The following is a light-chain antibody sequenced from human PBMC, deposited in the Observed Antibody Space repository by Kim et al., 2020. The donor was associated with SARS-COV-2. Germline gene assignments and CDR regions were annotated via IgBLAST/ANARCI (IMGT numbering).Light chain of an antibody. CDR2: GAS. V-gene: IGKV3-20*01. J-gene: IGKJ1*01. CDR1: ETLKGAY. Sequence: EIMLTQSPGTLSLSPGERVTLSCRASETLKGAYLVWYQQRPGQAPRRLIYGASNRATGIPDRFSGSESGTDFTLTITGLEPEDSAVYYCQQYARSPRGFGQGTKVDIK. CDR3: QQYARSPRG.